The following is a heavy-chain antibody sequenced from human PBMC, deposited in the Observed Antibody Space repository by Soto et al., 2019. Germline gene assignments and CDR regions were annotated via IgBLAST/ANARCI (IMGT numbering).Heavy chain of an antibody. CDR1: GFTFSDYY. CDR2: ISSSGSII. CDR3: ARVNAYYYSGIDV. Sequence: QVQLVESGGGLVKPGGSLRLSCAASGFTFSDYYMSWIRQAPGKGLEWVSDISSSGSIIYYADSVKGRVTISRDNAKNSLYLQMTSLRAEDTAVYYFARVNAYYYSGIDVWGQGTTVTVSS. D-gene: IGHD3-16*01. V-gene: IGHV3-11*01. J-gene: IGHJ6*02.